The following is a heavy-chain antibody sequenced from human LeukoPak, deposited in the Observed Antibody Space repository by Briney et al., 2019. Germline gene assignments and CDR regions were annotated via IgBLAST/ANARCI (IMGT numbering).Heavy chain of an antibody. CDR1: GGTFSSYA. CDR3: ARVGCSSTSCHYYYYMDV. Sequence: GASVKVSYKASGGTFSSYAISWVRQAPGQGLEWMGGIIPIFGTANYAQKFQGRVTITTDESTSTAYMELSSLRSEDTAVYYCARVGCSSTSCHYYYYMDVWGKGTTVTVSS. V-gene: IGHV1-69*05. CDR2: IIPIFGTA. D-gene: IGHD2-2*01. J-gene: IGHJ6*03.